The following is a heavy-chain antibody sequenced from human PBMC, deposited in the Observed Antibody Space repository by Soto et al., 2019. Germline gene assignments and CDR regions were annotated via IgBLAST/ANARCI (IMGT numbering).Heavy chain of an antibody. D-gene: IGHD2-15*01. Sequence: ASVKVSCKASGYIFTGFYLHWVRQAPGQGLEWMGWIFPNSGATNYAQRFHGRVTLTRDTSITTAYMDLTSLTSDDTAVYYCARGRSLKWNWFDPWGQGTLVTVSS. CDR2: IFPNSGAT. J-gene: IGHJ5*02. CDR1: GYIFTGFY. V-gene: IGHV1-2*02. CDR3: ARGRSLKWNWFDP.